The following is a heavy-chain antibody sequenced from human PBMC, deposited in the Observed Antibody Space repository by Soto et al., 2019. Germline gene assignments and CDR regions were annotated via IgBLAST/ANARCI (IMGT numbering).Heavy chain of an antibody. CDR1: GFTFSSYA. V-gene: IGHV3-23*01. CDR3: ANDPHLPYCGGACYVAFDI. J-gene: IGHJ3*02. D-gene: IGHD2-21*02. CDR2: ISGSGGST. Sequence: GGSLRLSCAASGFTFSSYAMSWVRQAPGKGLEWVSAISGSGGSTYYADSVKGRFTISRDNSKNTLYLQMNSLRAEDTAVYYCANDPHLPYCGGACYVAFDIWGQGTMVTVSS.